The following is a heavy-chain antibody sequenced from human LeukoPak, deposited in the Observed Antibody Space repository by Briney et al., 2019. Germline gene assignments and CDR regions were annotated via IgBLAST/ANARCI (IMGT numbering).Heavy chain of an antibody. D-gene: IGHD1-26*01. Sequence: GGSLRLSCAASGFTFSSYWMSWVRQAPGKGLEWVANIKQDGSEKYYVDSVKGRFTISRDNAKNSLYLQMNSLRAEDTTVYYCARDMGYSGSWPGYFDYWGQGVLVTVSS. CDR1: GFTFSSYW. CDR3: ARDMGYSGSWPGYFDY. J-gene: IGHJ4*02. V-gene: IGHV3-7*01. CDR2: IKQDGSEK.